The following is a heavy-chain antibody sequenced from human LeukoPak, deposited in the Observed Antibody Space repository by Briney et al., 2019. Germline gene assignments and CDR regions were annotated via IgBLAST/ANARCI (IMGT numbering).Heavy chain of an antibody. D-gene: IGHD3-10*01. CDR2: IKQDGSEK. V-gene: IGHV3-7*01. CDR3: ARVTSMVRGVIITNYYYYMDV. J-gene: IGHJ6*03. Sequence: GGSLRLSCAASGFTFSSYWMSWVRQAPGKGLEWVANIKQDGSEKYYVDSVKGRFTISRDNAKNSLYLQMNSLRAEDMAVYYCARVTSMVRGVIITNYYYYMDVWGKGTTVTVSS. CDR1: GFTFSSYW.